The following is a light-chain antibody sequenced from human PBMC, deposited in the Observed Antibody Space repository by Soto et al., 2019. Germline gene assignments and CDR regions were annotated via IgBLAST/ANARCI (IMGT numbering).Light chain of an antibody. J-gene: IGKJ1*01. V-gene: IGKV1-5*03. Sequence: IQMTQSPSTLSASVGDRVTITCRASQSISSWLAWYQQKPGTAPKLLIYKASTLQSGVPSRFSGSGSGTEFTLTISSLHPDDFATYYCQQYSDNWKFGQGTKV. CDR2: KAS. CDR1: QSISSW. CDR3: QQYSDNWK.